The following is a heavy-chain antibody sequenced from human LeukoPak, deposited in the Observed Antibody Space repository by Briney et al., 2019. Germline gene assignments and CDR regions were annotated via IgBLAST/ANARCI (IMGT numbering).Heavy chain of an antibody. CDR2: ISSSGSTI. CDR1: GFTFSNYE. D-gene: IGHD1-1*01. Sequence: GGSLRLSCAASGFTFSNYEMNWVRQAPGKGLEWVSYISSSGSTIYYADSVKGRFTISRDNAKNSLYLQMNSLRAEDTAVYYCARNPTRYLYWFDPWGQGTLVTVSS. CDR3: ARNPTRYLYWFDP. J-gene: IGHJ5*02. V-gene: IGHV3-48*03.